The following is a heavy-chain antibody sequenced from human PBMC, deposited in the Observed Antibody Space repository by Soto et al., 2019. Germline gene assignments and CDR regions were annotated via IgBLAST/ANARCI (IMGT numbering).Heavy chain of an antibody. V-gene: IGHV4-59*08. CDR2: IYYSGST. J-gene: IGHJ3*02. CDR1: GGSINTYY. CDR3: ARLMQWPDAFDI. D-gene: IGHD2-8*01. Sequence: QVQLQESGPGLVKPSETLSLTCTVSGGSINTYYWSWIRQPPGKGLEWIGYIYYSGSTNYNPSIKSRVNISVDTSKNQFSLKLSSVTAADTAVYYCARLMQWPDAFDIWGQGTMVTVSS.